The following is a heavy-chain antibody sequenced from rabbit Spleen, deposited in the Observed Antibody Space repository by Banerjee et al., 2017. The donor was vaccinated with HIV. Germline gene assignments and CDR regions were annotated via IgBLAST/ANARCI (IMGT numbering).Heavy chain of an antibody. J-gene: IGHJ4*01. D-gene: IGHD4-1*01. V-gene: IGHV1S40*01. Sequence: QSLEESGGGLVKPGASLTLTCTASGFSFSTSYDLCWVRQAPGKGLEWIGDIDPIFGIAVYASWVNGRFTISSHNAQNTLYLQLNSLTAADTATYFCVREVAGKFGLWGQGTLVTVS. CDR1: GFSFSTSYD. CDR2: IDPIFGIA. CDR3: VREVAGKFGL.